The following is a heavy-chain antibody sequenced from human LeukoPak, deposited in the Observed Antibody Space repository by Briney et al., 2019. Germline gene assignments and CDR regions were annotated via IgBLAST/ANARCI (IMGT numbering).Heavy chain of an antibody. V-gene: IGHV3-30*03. J-gene: IGHJ4*02. Sequence: PGRSLRLSCAASGFTFSTYGMHWVRQAPGKGLEWVAVISYDGSNKYYADSVKGRFTISRDNSKNTLYLQMNSLRSEDTALYYCATGYYDNGGYYYRYFDSWGQGTLVTVSS. D-gene: IGHD3-22*01. CDR2: ISYDGSNK. CDR1: GFTFSTYG. CDR3: ATGYYDNGGYYYRYFDS.